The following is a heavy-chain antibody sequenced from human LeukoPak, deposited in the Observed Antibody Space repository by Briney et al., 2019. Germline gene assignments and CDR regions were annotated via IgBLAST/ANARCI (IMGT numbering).Heavy chain of an antibody. CDR1: GYTFTGYY. D-gene: IGHD6-6*01. V-gene: IGHV1-2*02. CDR3: ARGQESSSDANYYYYMDV. CDR2: INPNSGGT. J-gene: IGHJ6*03. Sequence: ASVKVSCKASGYTFTGYYMHWVRQAPGQGLEWMGWINPNSGGTNYAQKFQGRVTMTRDTSISTAYMELSSLRSEDTAVYYCARGQESSSDANYYYYMDVWGKGTTVTVSS.